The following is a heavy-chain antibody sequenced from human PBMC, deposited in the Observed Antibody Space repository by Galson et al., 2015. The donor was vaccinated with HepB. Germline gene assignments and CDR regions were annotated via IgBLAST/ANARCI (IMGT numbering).Heavy chain of an antibody. J-gene: IGHJ4*02. CDR1: GDSISSSNYY. V-gene: IGHV4-39*02. CDR2: IYHRGDT. Sequence: ETLSLTCPVSGDSISSSNYYWAWIRQPPGKGLEWIATIYHRGDTYYNPSLQHRVTISIDTSRNEFYLKVKSGTAADTAVYYCARDRYSHNLDAEYWGQGTLVTVSS. CDR3: ARDRYSHNLDAEY. D-gene: IGHD3/OR15-3a*01.